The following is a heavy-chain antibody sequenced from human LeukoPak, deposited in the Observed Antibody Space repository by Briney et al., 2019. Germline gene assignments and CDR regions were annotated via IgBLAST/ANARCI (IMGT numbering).Heavy chain of an antibody. D-gene: IGHD6-13*01. CDR2: IYYSGST. Sequence: SETLSLTCTVSGGSISSSSYYWSWIRQPPGKGLEWIGSIYYSGSTYYNPSLKSRVTISVDTSKNQFSLKLSSVTAADTAVYYCARRYSSSWYIYAFDIWGQGTMVTVS. CDR3: ARRYSSSWYIYAFDI. CDR1: GGSISSSSYY. V-gene: IGHV4-39*01. J-gene: IGHJ3*02.